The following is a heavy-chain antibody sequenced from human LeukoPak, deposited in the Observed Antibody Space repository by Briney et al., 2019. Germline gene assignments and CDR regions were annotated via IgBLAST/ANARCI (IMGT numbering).Heavy chain of an antibody. CDR2: IYYSGST. CDR3: ARDRNDYGDNNWFDP. Sequence: PSETLSLTCTVSGGSISNSSYYWGWIRQPPGKGLEWIGSIYYSGSTYYNPSLKSRVTISVDTSKNQFSLKLSSVTAADTAVYYCARDRNDYGDNNWFDPWGQGTLVTVSS. V-gene: IGHV4-39*07. D-gene: IGHD4-17*01. CDR1: GGSISNSSYY. J-gene: IGHJ5*02.